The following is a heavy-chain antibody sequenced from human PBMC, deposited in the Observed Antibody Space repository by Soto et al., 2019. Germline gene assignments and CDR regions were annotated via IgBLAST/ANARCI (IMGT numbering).Heavy chain of an antibody. D-gene: IGHD3-22*01. V-gene: IGHV3-30-3*01. J-gene: IGHJ4*02. CDR1: DFTFSGYA. CDR3: ARDGGITVIDPDRGGFRGMDY. CDR2: ISYDGSKK. Sequence: QVQLVESGGGVVQPGRSLRLSCAASDFTFSGYALHWVRQAPGRGLEWVPVISYDGSKKSNPDSVKGRFTISRDNSKNTLYLQMNSLRAEDTAVYYCARDGGITVIDPDRGGFRGMDYWGQGTLVTVSS.